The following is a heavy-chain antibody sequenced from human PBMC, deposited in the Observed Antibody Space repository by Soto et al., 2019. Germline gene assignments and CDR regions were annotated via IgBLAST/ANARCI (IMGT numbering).Heavy chain of an antibody. J-gene: IGHJ3*02. CDR1: GFTFSSYA. Sequence: RLSCAASGFTFSSYAMHWVRQAPGKGLEYVSAISSNGGSTYYANSVKGRFTISRDNSKNTLYLQMGSLRAEDMAVYYXXXXXXXXXXXPXAFXIXXXGTIVTVSS. CDR3: XXXXXXXXXXPXAFXI. V-gene: IGHV3-64*01. CDR2: ISSNGGST.